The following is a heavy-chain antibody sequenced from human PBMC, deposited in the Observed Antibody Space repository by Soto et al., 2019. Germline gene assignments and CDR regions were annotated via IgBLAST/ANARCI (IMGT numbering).Heavy chain of an antibody. Sequence: EASVKVSCKASGYTFTTNVIHWVRQAPGQRLEWMGWINPGNGNTQYSPKFQDRVTITRDTSASTAYMELGSLRSGDTAIYHCARAVVGTSNWFDPWGQGTLVTVSS. J-gene: IGHJ5*02. CDR2: INPGNGNT. CDR1: GYTFTTNV. D-gene: IGHD1-26*01. V-gene: IGHV1-3*01. CDR3: ARAVVGTSNWFDP.